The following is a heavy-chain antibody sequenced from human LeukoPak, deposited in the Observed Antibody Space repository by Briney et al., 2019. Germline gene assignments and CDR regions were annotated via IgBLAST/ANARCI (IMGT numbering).Heavy chain of an antibody. CDR3: ARSFGWLQSGFDAFDI. D-gene: IGHD5-24*01. V-gene: IGHV4-59*11. CDR2: IYYSGST. CDR1: GGSISSHY. J-gene: IGHJ3*02. Sequence: SETLSLTCTVPGGSISSHYWSWIRQPPGKGLEWIGYIYYSGSTNYNPSLKSRVTISVDTSKNQFSLKLSSVTAADTAVYYCARSFGWLQSGFDAFDIWGQGTMVTVSS.